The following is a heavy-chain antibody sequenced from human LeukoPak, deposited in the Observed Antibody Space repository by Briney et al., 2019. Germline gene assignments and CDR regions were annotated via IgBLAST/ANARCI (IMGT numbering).Heavy chain of an antibody. CDR1: GFTFSSYW. Sequence: PGGSLRLSCAASGFTFSSYWMSWVRQAPGKGLEWVANIKQDGSEKYYVDSVKGRFTISRDNAKNSLYLQMNSLRAEDTAVYYCAREERYSSGWYAGGYFDYSGQGTLVTVSS. D-gene: IGHD6-19*01. CDR3: AREERYSSGWYAGGYFDY. J-gene: IGHJ4*02. CDR2: IKQDGSEK. V-gene: IGHV3-7*05.